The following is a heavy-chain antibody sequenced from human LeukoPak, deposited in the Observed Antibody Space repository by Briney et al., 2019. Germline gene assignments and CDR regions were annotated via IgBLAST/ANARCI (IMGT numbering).Heavy chain of an antibody. Sequence: GGSLRLSCAASGFTFSSHSMNWVRQAPGKGSEWISFITISSDTIHYADSVKGRFTISRDNAKNSLFLQMDCLRAEDTAVYYCAKSHSRGWGPFDYWGQGTLITVSS. CDR1: GFTFSSHS. CDR3: AKSHSRGWGPFDY. V-gene: IGHV3-48*01. D-gene: IGHD6-19*01. CDR2: ITISSDTI. J-gene: IGHJ4*02.